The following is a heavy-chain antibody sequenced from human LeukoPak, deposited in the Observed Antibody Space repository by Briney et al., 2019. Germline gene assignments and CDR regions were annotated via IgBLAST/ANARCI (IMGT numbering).Heavy chain of an antibody. CDR2: ISYDGSNK. J-gene: IGHJ4*02. Sequence: PGRSLRLSCAASGFTFSSYGMHWVRQAPGKGLEWVAVISYDGSNKYYADSVKGRFTISRDNSKNTLYLQMNSLRAEDTAVYYCANPSEGSYFDYWGQGTLVTVSS. V-gene: IGHV3-30*18. D-gene: IGHD3-10*01. CDR3: ANPSEGSYFDY. CDR1: GFTFSSYG.